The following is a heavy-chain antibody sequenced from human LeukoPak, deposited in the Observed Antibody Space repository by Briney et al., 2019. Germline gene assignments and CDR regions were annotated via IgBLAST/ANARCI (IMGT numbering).Heavy chain of an antibody. D-gene: IGHD1-14*01. J-gene: IGHJ3*02. CDR1: GGSFSGYY. Sequence: SETLSLTCAVYGGSFSGYYWSWIRQPPGKGLEWIGYIYYSGNTDYNPSLKSRVTMSVDTSKNQFSLRLNSVTAADTAVYYCARYRNEALFAFDIWGQGTMVTVSS. CDR3: ARYRNEALFAFDI. V-gene: IGHV4-59*01. CDR2: IYYSGNT.